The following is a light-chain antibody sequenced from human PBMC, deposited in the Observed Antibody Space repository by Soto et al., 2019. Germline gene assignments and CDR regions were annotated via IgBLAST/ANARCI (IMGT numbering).Light chain of an antibody. V-gene: IGLV2-14*01. CDR3: SSYTSCSTGV. CDR2: EVS. Sequence: QSVLTQPASVSGSPGQSITISCTGTSSDVGGYNYVSWYQQHPGKAPKLMIYEVSNRPSGVSNRFSGSKSVNTASLTISGLQAVDEADYYCSSYTSCSTGVCGGGTKLTVL. J-gene: IGLJ3*02. CDR1: SSDVGGYNY.